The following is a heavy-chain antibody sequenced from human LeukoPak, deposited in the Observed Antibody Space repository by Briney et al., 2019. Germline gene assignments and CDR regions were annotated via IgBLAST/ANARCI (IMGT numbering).Heavy chain of an antibody. CDR1: GFTFSSYA. D-gene: IGHD6-19*01. CDR3: ASWLIPYYYYMDV. Sequence: GGSLRLSCAASGFTFSSYAMSWVRQAPGKGLEWVSAISGSGGSTYYADSVKGRFTISRDNSKNTLYLQMNSLRAEDTAVYYSASWLIPYYYYMDVWGKGTTVTVSS. J-gene: IGHJ6*03. V-gene: IGHV3-23*01. CDR2: ISGSGGST.